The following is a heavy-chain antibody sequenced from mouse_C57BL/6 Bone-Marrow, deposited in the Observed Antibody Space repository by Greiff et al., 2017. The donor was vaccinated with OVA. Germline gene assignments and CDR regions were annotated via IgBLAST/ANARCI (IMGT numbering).Heavy chain of an antibody. V-gene: IGHV14-4*01. CDR2: IDPENGDT. J-gene: IGHJ2*01. Sequence: EVQLKESGAELVRPGASVKLSCTASGFNIKDDYMHWVKQRPEQGLEWIGWIDPENGDTEYASKFQGKATITADTSSNTAYLQLSSLTSEDTAVYYCTFYFFYDWGQGTTLPVSS. CDR3: TFYFFYD. CDR1: GFNIKDDY.